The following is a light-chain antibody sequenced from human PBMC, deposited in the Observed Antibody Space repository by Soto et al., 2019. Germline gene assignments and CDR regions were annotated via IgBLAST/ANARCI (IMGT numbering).Light chain of an antibody. CDR3: QQYNNWPRT. Sequence: VMTQSPVTLSVSPGESATLSCRASHGVNTALAWYQQRPGQAPRLLMYGASTRATDIPARFSGSGSGTAFTLTISSLQSEDFAVYYCQQYNNWPRTFGQGTKVEIE. CDR1: HGVNTA. J-gene: IGKJ1*01. V-gene: IGKV3D-15*01. CDR2: GAS.